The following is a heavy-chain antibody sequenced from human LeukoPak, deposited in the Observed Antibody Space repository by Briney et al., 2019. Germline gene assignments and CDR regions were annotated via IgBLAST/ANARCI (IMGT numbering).Heavy chain of an antibody. CDR1: GGSISSYY. V-gene: IGHV4-59*08. D-gene: IGHD3-10*01. CDR3: ARHVVRGVIRPHYFDY. J-gene: IGHJ4*02. CDR2: YYYSWST. Sequence: SEPQTLTCTVSGGSISSYYWSWIRQPPGKGLEWIVYYYYSWSTNYCPSLKSLVTISVDTSKNQFSLKLSSVTAAGTAVYYCARHVVRGVIRPHYFDYWGEGTLVTVPS.